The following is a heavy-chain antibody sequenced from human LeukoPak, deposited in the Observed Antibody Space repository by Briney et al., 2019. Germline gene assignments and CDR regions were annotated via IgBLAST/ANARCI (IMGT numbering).Heavy chain of an antibody. CDR1: GGSISSSSYY. CDR2: IYYSGST. Sequence: SETLSLTCTVSGGSISSSSYYWGWIRQPPGKGLEWIGSIYYSGSTYYNPSLKSRVTISVDTSKNQFSLKLSSVTAADTAVYYCARDLGSGHAFDIWGQGTMVTVSS. J-gene: IGHJ3*02. D-gene: IGHD3-10*01. V-gene: IGHV4-39*02. CDR3: ARDLGSGHAFDI.